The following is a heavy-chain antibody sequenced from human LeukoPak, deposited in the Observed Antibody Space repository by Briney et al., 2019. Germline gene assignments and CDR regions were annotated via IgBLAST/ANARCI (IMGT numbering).Heavy chain of an antibody. V-gene: IGHV4-4*07. D-gene: IGHD3-9*01. J-gene: IGHJ6*02. CDR2: IYTSGST. Sequence: SETLSLTCTVSGGSISSYYWSWIRQPAGKGLEWIGRIYTSGSTNYNPSLKSRVTISVDTSKSQFSLKLSSVTAADTAVYYCTRAPPIFQLYYGMDVWGQGTTVTVSS. CDR1: GGSISSYY. CDR3: TRAPPIFQLYYGMDV.